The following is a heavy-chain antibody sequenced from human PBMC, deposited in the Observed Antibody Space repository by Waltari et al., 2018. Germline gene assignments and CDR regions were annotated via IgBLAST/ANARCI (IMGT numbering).Heavy chain of an antibody. CDR2: IYHSGST. J-gene: IGHJ4*02. CDR1: GYSISSGYY. V-gene: IGHV4-38-2*01. Sequence: QVQLQESGPGLVKPSETLSLTCAVSGYSISSGYYWGWIRQPPGKGLEWVGSIYHSGSTYYNPSHSSRVTISVDTTKNQFSLKLSSVTAADTAVYYCARLYDFWSGYPDWGQGTLVTVSS. CDR3: ARLYDFWSGYPD. D-gene: IGHD3-3*01.